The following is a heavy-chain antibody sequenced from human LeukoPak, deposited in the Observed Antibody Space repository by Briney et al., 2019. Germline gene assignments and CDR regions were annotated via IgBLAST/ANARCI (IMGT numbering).Heavy chain of an antibody. CDR2: ISGSGGST. CDR1: GFTFSSYA. CDR3: AKWYSSSWYYYDYYGMDV. V-gene: IGHV3-23*01. Sequence: GGSLRLSCAVSGFTFSSYAMSWVRQAPGKGLEGVSAISGSGGSTYYADSVKGRFTISRDNSKNTLYLQMNSLRAEDTAVYYCAKWYSSSWYYYDYYGMDVWGQGTTVTVSS. D-gene: IGHD6-13*01. J-gene: IGHJ6*02.